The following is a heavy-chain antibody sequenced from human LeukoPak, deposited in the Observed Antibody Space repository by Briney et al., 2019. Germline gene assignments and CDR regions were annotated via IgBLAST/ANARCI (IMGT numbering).Heavy chain of an antibody. V-gene: IGHV4-34*01. CDR2: INHSGST. CDR3: ARGGDSSGYPFDY. CDR1: GGSFSGYY. D-gene: IGHD3-22*01. Sequence: SETLSLTCAVYGGSFSGYYWSWIRQPPGKGLEWIGEINHSGSTNYNPSLKSRVTISVDTSKTQFSLKLSSVTAADTAVYYCARGGDSSGYPFDYWGQGTLVTVSS. J-gene: IGHJ4*02.